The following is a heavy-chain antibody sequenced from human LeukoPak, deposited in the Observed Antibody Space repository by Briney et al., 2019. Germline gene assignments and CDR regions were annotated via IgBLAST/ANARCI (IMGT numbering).Heavy chain of an antibody. J-gene: IGHJ3*01. V-gene: IGHV3-74*01. CDR2: IYSDGSDK. CDR3: ASDSGHAFYF. CDR1: GFTFSTAW. Sequence: GGSLRLSCAASGFTFSTAWLHWVRQPPGKGLVWVSLIYSDGSDKTYADSVRGRFTISRDNAKNTVYLQMNSLRAEDSAVYYCASDSGHAFYFWGQGTMVTVSS. D-gene: IGHD3-10*01.